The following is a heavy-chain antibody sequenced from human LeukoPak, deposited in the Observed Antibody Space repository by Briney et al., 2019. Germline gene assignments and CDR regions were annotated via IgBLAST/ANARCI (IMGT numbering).Heavy chain of an antibody. Sequence: GGSLRLSCAASGFTVSSNYMSWVRQAPGKGLEWVSVIYSGGSTYYADSVKGRFTISRDNSKNTLYLQMNSPRAEDTAVYYCARDLEGYCSGGSCQPGMDVWGQGTTVTVSS. CDR3: ARDLEGYCSGGSCQPGMDV. D-gene: IGHD2-15*01. CDR2: IYSGGST. CDR1: GFTVSSNY. V-gene: IGHV3-66*01. J-gene: IGHJ6*02.